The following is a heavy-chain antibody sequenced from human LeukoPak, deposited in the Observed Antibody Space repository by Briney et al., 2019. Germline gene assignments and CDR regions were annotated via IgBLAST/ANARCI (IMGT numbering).Heavy chain of an antibody. D-gene: IGHD6-19*01. J-gene: IGHJ4*02. Sequence: ASVKVSCKASGSSFGSYSINWVRQAPGQGLEWMGGIIPVFGTTIYAQQFEGRVTITADESTSTAYMELSSLRSDDTAVYYCARGAAGNSGWYGDYWGQGTLVTVSS. V-gene: IGHV1-69*13. CDR3: ARGAAGNSGWYGDY. CDR2: IIPVFGTT. CDR1: GSSFGSYS.